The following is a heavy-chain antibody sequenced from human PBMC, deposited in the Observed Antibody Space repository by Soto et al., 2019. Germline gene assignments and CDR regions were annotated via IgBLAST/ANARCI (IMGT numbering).Heavy chain of an antibody. D-gene: IGHD6-6*01. V-gene: IGHV4-4*02. J-gene: IGHJ6*02. CDR1: GGSISSSNW. CDR2: IYHSGST. Sequence: PSETLSLTCAVSGGSISSSNWWSWVRQPPGKGLEWIGEIYHSGSTNYNPSLKSRVTISVDKSKNQFSLKPSSVTAADTAVYYCARDRIAARPYYYYGMDVWGQGTTVTVSS. CDR3: ARDRIAARPYYYYGMDV.